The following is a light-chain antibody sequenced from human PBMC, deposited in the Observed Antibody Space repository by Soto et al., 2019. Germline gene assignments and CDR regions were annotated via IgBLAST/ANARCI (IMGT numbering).Light chain of an antibody. CDR3: HQTYSTPQT. J-gene: IGKJ1*01. CDR2: GAS. Sequence: EILMTQSPSTLSVSTGERVTLSCRASQSVTSNLAWYQQKPGQAPRLLIYGASTRATGIPARFSGSGSGTDFTLTITSLQPEDFGTYYCHQTYSTPQTFGQGTKVDIK. CDR1: QSVTSN. V-gene: IGKV3-15*01.